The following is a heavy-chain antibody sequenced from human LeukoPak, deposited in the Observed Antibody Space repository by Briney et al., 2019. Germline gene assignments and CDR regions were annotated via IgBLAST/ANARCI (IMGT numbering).Heavy chain of an antibody. CDR1: GFTFSSYG. V-gene: IGHV3-30*18. CDR3: AKKSSDGATIEYVDY. J-gene: IGHJ4*02. Sequence: PGRSLRLSCAASGFTFSSYGMHWVRQAPGKGLEWVAVISYDGSNKYYADSVKGRFTISRDNSKNTLYLQMNSLRTEDTAVYYCAKKSSDGATIEYVDYWGQGTLVTVSS. D-gene: IGHD5-12*01. CDR2: ISYDGSNK.